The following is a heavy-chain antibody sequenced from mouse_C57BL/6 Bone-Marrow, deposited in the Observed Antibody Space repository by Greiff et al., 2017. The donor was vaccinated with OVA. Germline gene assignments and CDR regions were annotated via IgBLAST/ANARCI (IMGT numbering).Heavy chain of an antibody. Sequence: QVQLQQPGAELVKPGASVKLSCKASGYTFTSYWMHWVKQRPGQGLEWIGMIHPNSGSTNYNEKFKSKATLTVDKSSSTAYMQLSSLTSEDSAVYYYARYYSAYYYAMDYWGQGTSVTVSS. CDR1: GYTFTSYW. CDR2: IHPNSGST. D-gene: IGHD2-12*01. V-gene: IGHV1-64*01. CDR3: ARYYSAYYYAMDY. J-gene: IGHJ4*01.